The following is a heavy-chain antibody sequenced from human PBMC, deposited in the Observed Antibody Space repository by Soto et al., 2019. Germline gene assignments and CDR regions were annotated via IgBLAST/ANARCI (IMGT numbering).Heavy chain of an antibody. CDR2: ISAYNGNT. Sequence: GASVKVSCKASGYTFTSYGISWVRQAPGQGLEWMVCISAYNGNTNYAQKLQGRVTMTTDTFSSRAYMELRSLRSDDTAVYYCARWASYYYDSSGYHDLDYWGQGTLVTVSS. CDR3: ARWASYYYDSSGYHDLDY. J-gene: IGHJ4*02. V-gene: IGHV1-18*04. CDR1: GYTFTSYG. D-gene: IGHD3-22*01.